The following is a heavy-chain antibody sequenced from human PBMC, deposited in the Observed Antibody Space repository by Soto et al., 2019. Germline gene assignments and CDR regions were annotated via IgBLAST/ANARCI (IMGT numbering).Heavy chain of an antibody. J-gene: IGHJ5*02. CDR3: ARDGPVYARNWFDX. V-gene: IGHV4-4*07. CDR1: GGSISSYY. D-gene: IGHD2-8*01. Sequence: SETLSLTFTVSGGSISSYYWSWIRQPAGKGLEWIGRIYTSGSTNYNPYLKSRVTMSVDTSKNQFSLKLSSVTAAETAVYYCARDGPVYARNWFDXWGQGTLVTVSX. CDR2: IYTSGST.